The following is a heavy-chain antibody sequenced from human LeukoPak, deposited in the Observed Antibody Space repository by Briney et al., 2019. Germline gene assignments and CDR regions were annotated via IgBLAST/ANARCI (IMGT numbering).Heavy chain of an antibody. CDR2: IRSSIYGGTP. V-gene: IGHV3-49*03. Sequence: GGSLRLSCTSSGFTFREFAVSWFRQAPGKGLEWIGFIRSSIYGGTPKAAASVKGRFIFSRDDSKGVAYLRMNSLKTDDTAVYYCSREWGNGNDLRPDSWGQGTLVSVSS. D-gene: IGHD1-1*01. CDR1: GFTFREFA. CDR3: SREWGNGNDLRPDS. J-gene: IGHJ4*02.